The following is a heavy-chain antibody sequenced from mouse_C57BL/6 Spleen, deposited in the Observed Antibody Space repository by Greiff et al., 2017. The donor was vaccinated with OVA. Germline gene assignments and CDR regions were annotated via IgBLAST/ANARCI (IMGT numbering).Heavy chain of an antibody. CDR2: IFPGSGST. Sequence: VQLQQSGPELVKPGASVKISCKASGYTFTDYYINWVKQRPGQGLEWIGWIFPGSGSTYYNEKFKGKATLTVDKSSSTAYMLLSSLTSEDSAVYFCARHYYGSRSWYFDVWGTGTTVTVSS. J-gene: IGHJ1*03. CDR1: GYTFTDYY. CDR3: ARHYYGSRSWYFDV. D-gene: IGHD1-1*01. V-gene: IGHV1-75*01.